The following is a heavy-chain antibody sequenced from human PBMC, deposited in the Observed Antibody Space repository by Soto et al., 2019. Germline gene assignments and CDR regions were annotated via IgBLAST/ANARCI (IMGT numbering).Heavy chain of an antibody. CDR1: GGSISSGGYY. V-gene: IGHV4-31*03. J-gene: IGHJ4*02. Sequence: PSETLSLTCTVSGGSISSGGYYWSWIRQHPGKGLEWIGYIYYSGSTHHNPSINSRVTISVDTSKKQFSLELSSVTAADTAVYYCARDKEYFDYWGQGALVTVSS. CDR3: ARDKEYFDY. CDR2: IYYSGST.